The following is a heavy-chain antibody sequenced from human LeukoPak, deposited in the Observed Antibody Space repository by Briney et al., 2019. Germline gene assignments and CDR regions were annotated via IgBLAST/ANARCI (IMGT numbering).Heavy chain of an antibody. CDR3: ARDTGGWGSGWYSDNAFDI. CDR2: IYYSGST. J-gene: IGHJ3*02. Sequence: SETLSLTCTVSGGSISSSSYYWGWIRQPPGKGLEWIGSIYYSGSTYYNPSLKSRVTISVDTSKNQFSLKLSSVTAADTAVYYCARDTGGWGSGWYSDNAFDIWGQGTMVTVSS. CDR1: GGSISSSSYY. V-gene: IGHV4-39*07. D-gene: IGHD6-19*01.